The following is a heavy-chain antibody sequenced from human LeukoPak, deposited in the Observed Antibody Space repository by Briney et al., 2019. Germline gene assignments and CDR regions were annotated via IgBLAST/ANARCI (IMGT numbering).Heavy chain of an antibody. CDR3: ARGSTNFDY. CDR2: IYSGGSI. V-gene: IGHV3-66*02. Sequence: PGGSLRLSCAASGLTVSSSYMSWVRQAPGKGLEWVSVIYSGGSIYYADSVKGRFTISRDNSKNTLYLQMNSLGAEDTAVYYCARGSTNFDYWGQGTLVTVSS. CDR1: GLTVSSSY. J-gene: IGHJ4*02. D-gene: IGHD3-10*01.